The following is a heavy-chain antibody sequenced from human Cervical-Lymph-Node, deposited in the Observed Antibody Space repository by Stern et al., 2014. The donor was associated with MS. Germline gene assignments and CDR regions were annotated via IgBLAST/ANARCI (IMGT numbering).Heavy chain of an antibody. D-gene: IGHD1-1*01. CDR2: ITPIFNSA. CDR3: AREVGSLAMDV. V-gene: IGHV1-69*06. J-gene: IGHJ6*01. CDR1: GDTFTDYA. Sequence: VHLVESGAEVKKPGSSVTVSCKASGDTFTDYAISWVRQAPGQGPEWMGGITPIFNSADYAQKCQGRLTITADKSRSTAYMELSSLTSEDTAVYYCAREVGSLAMDVWGQGTTVIVSS.